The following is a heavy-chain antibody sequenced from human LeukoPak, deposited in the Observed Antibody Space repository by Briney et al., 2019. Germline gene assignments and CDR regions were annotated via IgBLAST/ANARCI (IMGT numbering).Heavy chain of an antibody. J-gene: IGHJ4*02. D-gene: IGHD3-16*01. CDR3: ATGLMITFGEHQIDY. CDR2: VDPEGGET. V-gene: IGHV1-69-2*01. Sequence: ASVKISCKVSGYTFTDYYMHWVQQAPGKGLEWMGLVDPEGGETIYAEKFQGRVTITADTSTDTAYMELSSLRSEDTAVYYCATGLMITFGEHQIDYWGQGTLVTVSS. CDR1: GYTFTDYY.